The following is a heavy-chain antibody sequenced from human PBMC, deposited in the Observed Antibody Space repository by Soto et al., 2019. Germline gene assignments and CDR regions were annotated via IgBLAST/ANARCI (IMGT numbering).Heavy chain of an antibody. CDR3: ARDGGIAVAGTWIYYYYYGMDV. D-gene: IGHD6-19*01. CDR2: ISYDGSNK. CDR1: GFTFSSYA. Sequence: GESLRLSCAASGFTFSSYAMHWVRQAPGKGLEWVAVISYDGSNKYYADSVKGRFTISRDNSKNTLYLQMNSLRAEDTAVYYCARDGGIAVAGTWIYYYYYGMDVWGHGTTVTVSS. J-gene: IGHJ6*02. V-gene: IGHV3-30-3*01.